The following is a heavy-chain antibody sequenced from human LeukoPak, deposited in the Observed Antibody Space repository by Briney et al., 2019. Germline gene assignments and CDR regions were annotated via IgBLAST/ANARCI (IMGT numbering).Heavy chain of an antibody. V-gene: IGHV3-33*06. CDR3: AKDAAGPAY. J-gene: IGHJ4*02. D-gene: IGHD6-13*01. CDR1: GFTFSSCV. CDR2: IWYDGSNK. Sequence: PGGSLRLSCAASGFTFSSCVMHGVRQAPGKGLEWVAVIWYDGSNKYYADSVKGRFTISRDNSKNTLYLQMNSLSAEDTAVYYCAKDAAGPAYWGQGTLVTVSS.